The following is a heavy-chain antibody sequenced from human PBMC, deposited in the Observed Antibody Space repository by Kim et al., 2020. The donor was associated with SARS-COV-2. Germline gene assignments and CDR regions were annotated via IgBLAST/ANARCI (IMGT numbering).Heavy chain of an antibody. CDR2: INHSGST. Sequence: SETLSLTCAVYGGYFSGYYWSWIRQPPGKGLEWIGEINHSGSTNYNPSLKSRVTISVDTSKNQFSLKLSSVTAADTAVYYCASGIALGYWGQGTLVTVSS. J-gene: IGHJ4*02. CDR1: GGYFSGYY. CDR3: ASGIALGY. D-gene: IGHD6-13*01. V-gene: IGHV4-34*01.